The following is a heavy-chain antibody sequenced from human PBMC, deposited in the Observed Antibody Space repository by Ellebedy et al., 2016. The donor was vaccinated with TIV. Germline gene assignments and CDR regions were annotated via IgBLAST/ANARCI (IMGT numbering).Heavy chain of an antibody. Sequence: GESLKISXAASGFTFLSYTMNWVRQAPGKGLEWVSSISGASSYIYYADSVKGRFTISRDNAKKSLYLQMNSLRAEDTAVYYCALLHQYYDFWGASWGQGTLVTVSS. CDR2: ISGASSYI. CDR1: GFTFLSYT. V-gene: IGHV3-21*01. D-gene: IGHD3-3*01. J-gene: IGHJ5*02. CDR3: ALLHQYYDFWGAS.